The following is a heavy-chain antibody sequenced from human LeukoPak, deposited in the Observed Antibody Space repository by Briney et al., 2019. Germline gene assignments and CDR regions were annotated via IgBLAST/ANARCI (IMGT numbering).Heavy chain of an antibody. D-gene: IGHD1-1*01. CDR2: IYDSGST. Sequence: SETLSLTCTVSGGSINNYYWSWIRQPPGKGLEWIGYIYDSGSTNYNPSLKSRVTISVDTSKNQFSLKLSSVTAADTAVYYCARDLHNCGHYYFHYWGQGTLVTVSS. CDR3: ARDLHNCGHYYFHY. V-gene: IGHV4-59*01. J-gene: IGHJ4*02. CDR1: GGSINNYY.